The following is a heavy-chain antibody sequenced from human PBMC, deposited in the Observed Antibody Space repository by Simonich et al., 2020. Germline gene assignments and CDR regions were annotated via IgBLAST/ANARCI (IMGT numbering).Heavy chain of an antibody. CDR3: ARASRGTWWYYYFDY. CDR2: ISAYKGNT. V-gene: IGHV1-18*01. J-gene: IGHJ4*02. Sequence: QVQLVQSGAEVKKPGASVKVSCKASGYTFTSYGISGGRQAPGQGLGWMGWISAYKGNTNYAQKLQGRVTMTTDTSTSTAYMELRSLRSDDTAVYYCARASRGTWWYYYFDYWGQGTLVTVSS. D-gene: IGHD2-15*01. CDR1: GYTFTSYG.